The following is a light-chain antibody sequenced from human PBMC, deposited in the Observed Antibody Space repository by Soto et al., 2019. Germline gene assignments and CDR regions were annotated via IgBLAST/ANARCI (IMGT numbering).Light chain of an antibody. V-gene: IGLV1-44*01. CDR2: SNN. CDR3: AAWDDSLNGVV. Sequence: QSVLTQPPSASGTPGQRVTISCSGSSSNIGSNTVNWYQQLPGTAPKLLIYSNNHRPSGVTDRFSGSKSGTSASLAISGLQSEDEADYYWAAWDDSLNGVVFGGGTKLTVL. CDR1: SSNIGSNT. J-gene: IGLJ2*01.